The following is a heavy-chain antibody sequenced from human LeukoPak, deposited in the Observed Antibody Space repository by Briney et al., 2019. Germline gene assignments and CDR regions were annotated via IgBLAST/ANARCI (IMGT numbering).Heavy chain of an antibody. CDR1: GYTFTSYG. V-gene: IGHV1-18*01. Sequence: ASVTVSCTASGYTFTSYGISWVRQAPGQGLEWMGWISAYNGNTNYAQKLQGRVTMTTDTSTTTAYMELRSLRSDDTAVYYCARDYYDFWSGYLYYFDYWGQGTLVTVSS. CDR2: ISAYNGNT. D-gene: IGHD3-3*01. J-gene: IGHJ4*02. CDR3: ARDYYDFWSGYLYYFDY.